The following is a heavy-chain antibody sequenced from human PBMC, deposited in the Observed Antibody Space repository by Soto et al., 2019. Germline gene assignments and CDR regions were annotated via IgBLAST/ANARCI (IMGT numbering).Heavy chain of an antibody. J-gene: IGHJ3*02. Sequence: SETLSLTCPVSGGSISSYYWSWIRQPPGKGLEWIGYIYYSGSTNYNPSLKSRVTISVDTSKNQFSLKLSSVTAADTAVYYCAREGNGAFDIWGQGTMVTVSS. V-gene: IGHV4-59*01. CDR1: GGSISSYY. D-gene: IGHD4-4*01. CDR2: IYYSGST. CDR3: AREGNGAFDI.